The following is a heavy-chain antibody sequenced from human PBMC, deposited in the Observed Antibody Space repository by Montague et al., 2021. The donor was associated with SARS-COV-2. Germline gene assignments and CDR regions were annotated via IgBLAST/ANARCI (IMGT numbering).Heavy chain of an antibody. Sequence: SLRLSCAASGFTFSSYGMHWVRQAPGKGLEWVAVIWYDGSNKYYADSVRGRFTIPRDNSKNTLYLQMNSLRAEDTAVYYCARENIVVLDYWGQGTLVTVSS. CDR1: GFTFSSYG. CDR2: IWYDGSNK. D-gene: IGHD3-22*01. CDR3: ARENIVVLDY. V-gene: IGHV3-33*08. J-gene: IGHJ4*02.